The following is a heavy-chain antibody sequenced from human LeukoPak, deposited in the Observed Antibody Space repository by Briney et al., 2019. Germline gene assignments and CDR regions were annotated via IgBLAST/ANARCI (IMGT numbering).Heavy chain of an antibody. J-gene: IGHJ4*02. CDR1: GFIFSNYW. Sequence: PGGSLRLSCAASGFIFSNYWMHWVRQAPGKGLVWVSRVNNDGSSTTYADSVKGRFTISRDNAKNTLYLQMNSLRAEDTAVCYCAKGGLRATDYWGQGTLVTVSS. CDR2: VNNDGSST. D-gene: IGHD5/OR15-5a*01. CDR3: AKGGLRATDY. V-gene: IGHV3-74*03.